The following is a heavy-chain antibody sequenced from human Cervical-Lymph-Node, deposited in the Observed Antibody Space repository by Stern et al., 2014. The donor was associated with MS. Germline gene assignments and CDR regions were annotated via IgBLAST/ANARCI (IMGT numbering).Heavy chain of an antibody. J-gene: IGHJ4*02. CDR3: ARVDYYESSGYYKY. CDR1: GYSFTSHG. CDR2: ISHYNEST. D-gene: IGHD3-22*01. Sequence: QVQLVQSGVEVKKPGASVKVSCKTSGYSFTSHGIRWVRQAPGQGLEWIGWISHYNESTDYARKFQGRVSLTTDASTSTAYMELRSLQSDDTAVYYCARVDYYESSGYYKYWGQGTQVAVSA. V-gene: IGHV1-18*01.